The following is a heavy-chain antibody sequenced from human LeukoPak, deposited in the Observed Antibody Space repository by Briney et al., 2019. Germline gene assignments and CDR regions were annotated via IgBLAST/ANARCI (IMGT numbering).Heavy chain of an antibody. V-gene: IGHV3-49*04. Sequence: SLRLSCTASGFTFGDYDMTWVRQAPGKGLEWVGFIASESYGGTTEYPASVKGIFINSRNDPKTLAYLPMNSLKTEDKSVSYCTKEQTPYYWGQGTVVTVSS. CDR1: GFTFGDYD. CDR2: IASESYGGTT. CDR3: TKEQTPYY. J-gene: IGHJ4*02.